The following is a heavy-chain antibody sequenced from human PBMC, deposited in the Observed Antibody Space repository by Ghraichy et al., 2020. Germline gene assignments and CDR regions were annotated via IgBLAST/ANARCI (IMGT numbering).Heavy chain of an antibody. CDR2: IYSGGST. J-gene: IGHJ6*02. V-gene: IGHV3-53*04. D-gene: IGHD2-15*01. Sequence: GGSLRLSCAASGFTVSSKYMSWVRQAPGKGLEWVSVIYSGGSTYYADSVKGRFTISRHNSENTLYLQMNSVRAEDTAVYYCARGSSAYYGMDVWGQGTTVTVSS. CDR1: GFTVSSKY. CDR3: ARGSSAYYGMDV.